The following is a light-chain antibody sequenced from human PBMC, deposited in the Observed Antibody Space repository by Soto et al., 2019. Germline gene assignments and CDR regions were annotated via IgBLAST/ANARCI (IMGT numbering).Light chain of an antibody. CDR2: SNN. CDR3: AAWDDSLNGYV. CDR1: SSNIGSNT. J-gene: IGLJ1*01. Sequence: VLTQPPSASGTPGQRVTISCSGSSSNIGSNTVNWYQQLPGTAPKLLIYSNNQRPSGVPDRFSGSKSGTSASLAISGLQSEDEAEYYCAAWDDSLNGYVFGTGSKVTVL. V-gene: IGLV1-44*01.